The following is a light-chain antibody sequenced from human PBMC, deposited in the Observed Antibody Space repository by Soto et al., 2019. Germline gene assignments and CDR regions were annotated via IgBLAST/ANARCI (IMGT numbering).Light chain of an antibody. CDR2: DSF. Sequence: IVMTQSPATLSVSPGERATLSCRASQGVFSNLAWYQQKPGQAPRLLIYDSFTRATGIPARFSGSGSGTEFTLTISSLQSEDFAVYYCQQYTDWVYTFGQGTKLEIK. CDR1: QGVFSN. J-gene: IGKJ2*01. CDR3: QQYTDWVYT. V-gene: IGKV3-15*01.